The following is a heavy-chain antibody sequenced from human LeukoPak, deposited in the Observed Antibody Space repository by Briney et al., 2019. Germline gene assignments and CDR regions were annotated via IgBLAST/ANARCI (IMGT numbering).Heavy chain of an antibody. J-gene: IGHJ4*02. CDR3: AGATWDGYNYFDY. Sequence: SVKVSCKASGGTFSSYAISWVRQAPGQGLEWMGGIIPIFGTANYAQKFQGRVTITADESTSTAYMELSSLRSEDTAVYYCAGATWDGYNYFDYWGQGTLVAVSS. CDR1: GGTFSSYA. D-gene: IGHD5-24*01. V-gene: IGHV1-69*13. CDR2: IIPIFGTA.